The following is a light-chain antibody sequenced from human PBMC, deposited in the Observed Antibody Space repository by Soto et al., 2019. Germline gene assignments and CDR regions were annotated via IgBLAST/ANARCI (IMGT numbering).Light chain of an antibody. Sequence: EIVLTQSPGTLSLFPAERATLSCRASQSIPSDYLAWYQQKPGQAPRLLIYGASNRPTGIPDRFSGSGSGTDFTLTISRLKPEDFAVYFCQQYCTSPWTFGQGTEVEV. J-gene: IGKJ1*01. CDR1: QSIPSDY. CDR3: QQYCTSPWT. V-gene: IGKV3-20*01. CDR2: GAS.